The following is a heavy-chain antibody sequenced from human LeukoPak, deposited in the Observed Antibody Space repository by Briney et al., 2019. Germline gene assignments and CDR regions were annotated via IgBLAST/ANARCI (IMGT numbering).Heavy chain of an antibody. J-gene: IGHJ4*02. Sequence: PSETLSLTCTVSGGSISSSSYYWGWIRQPPGKGLEWIGSIYYSGSTYYNPSLKSRVTISVDTSKNQFSLKLSSVTAADTAVYYCARESPPKASSGWLFDYWGQGTLVTVSS. CDR3: ARESPPKASSGWLFDY. CDR2: IYYSGST. V-gene: IGHV4-39*02. CDR1: GGSISSSSYY. D-gene: IGHD6-19*01.